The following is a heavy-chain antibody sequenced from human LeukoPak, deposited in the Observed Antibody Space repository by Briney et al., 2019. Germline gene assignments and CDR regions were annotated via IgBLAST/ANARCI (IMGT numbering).Heavy chain of an antibody. Sequence: GGSLRLSCAASGFTFSNSWMTWVRQAPGKGLQWVANIKEDGSDKYYMESVKGRFTISRDNAKNSLYLQMNSLRAEDTAVYFCARDRGWLQFDYWGQGTLVTVSS. CDR3: ARDRGWLQFDY. D-gene: IGHD5-24*01. CDR2: IKEDGSDK. CDR1: GFTFSNSW. V-gene: IGHV3-7*01. J-gene: IGHJ4*02.